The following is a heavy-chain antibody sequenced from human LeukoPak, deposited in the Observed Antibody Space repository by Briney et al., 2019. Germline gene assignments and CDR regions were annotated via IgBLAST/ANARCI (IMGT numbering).Heavy chain of an antibody. J-gene: IGHJ6*03. CDR1: GGSISSGSYY. Sequence: KSSETLSLTCTVSGGSISSGSYYWSWIRQPAGKGLEWIGRIYTSGSTNYNPSLKSRVTISVDTSQDQFSLKLSSVTAADTAVYYCARDGYNSYYYYMDVWGKGTTVTISS. CDR2: IYTSGST. D-gene: IGHD5-24*01. CDR3: ARDGYNSYYYYMDV. V-gene: IGHV4-61*02.